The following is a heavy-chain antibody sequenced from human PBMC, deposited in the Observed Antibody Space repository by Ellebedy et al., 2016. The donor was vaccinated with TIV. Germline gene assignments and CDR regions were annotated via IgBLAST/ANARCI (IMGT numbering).Heavy chain of an antibody. CDR1: GGTFNNYA. J-gene: IGHJ4*02. V-gene: IGHV1-69*13. CDR3: ARAESGGYAWDY. D-gene: IGHD5-12*01. Sequence: AASVKVSCKASGGTFNNYAISWVRHAPGQGLEWMGGIIPIFGTANYAQKFRGRATITADESTSAAYMDLSSLGYEDTAVYYCARAESGGYAWDYWGQGTLVTVSS. CDR2: IIPIFGTA.